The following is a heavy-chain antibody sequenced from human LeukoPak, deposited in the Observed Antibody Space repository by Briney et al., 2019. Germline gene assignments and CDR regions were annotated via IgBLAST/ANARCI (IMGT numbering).Heavy chain of an antibody. CDR3: AKKVGLVSAPLYYFDL. CDR1: GFTFSSYA. J-gene: IGHJ4*02. CDR2: TSGPGVST. D-gene: IGHD6-6*01. V-gene: IGHV3-23*01. Sequence: GXSLRLSCVASGFTFSSYAMRWVRQARGKGLEWVSATSGPGVSTAYPYSVKGRFTISRDNSKNTLYLQMNSLRAEDTAIYYCAKKVGLVSAPLYYFDLWGQGTLVTVSS.